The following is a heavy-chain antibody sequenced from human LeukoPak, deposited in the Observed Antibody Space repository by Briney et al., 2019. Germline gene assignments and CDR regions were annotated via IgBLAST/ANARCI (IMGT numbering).Heavy chain of an antibody. CDR3: ARGGAAAAPYYYYYMDV. CDR1: GGSISSYY. Sequence: SETLSLTCTVSGGSISSYYWSWIRQPPGKGLEWIGYIYYSGSTNYNPSLKSRVTISVGTSKNQFSLKLSSVTAADTAVYYCARGGAAAAPYYYYYMDVWGKGTTVTVSS. CDR2: IYYSGST. V-gene: IGHV4-59*01. D-gene: IGHD6-13*01. J-gene: IGHJ6*03.